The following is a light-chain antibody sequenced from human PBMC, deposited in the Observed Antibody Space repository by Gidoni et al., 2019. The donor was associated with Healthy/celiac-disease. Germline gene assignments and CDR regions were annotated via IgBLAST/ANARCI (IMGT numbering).Light chain of an antibody. J-gene: IGKJ3*01. CDR2: GAT. CDR3: QQYNNWPVT. Sequence: EIVMTQSPVTLSVSPGERATLSCRASQSVSSNLACYQQKPGQATRLLIYGATTRATGIPARFSGRGSGTEFTLTISSQQSEDFAVYYCQQYNNWPVTFGPGTKVDIK. CDR1: QSVSSN. V-gene: IGKV3-15*01.